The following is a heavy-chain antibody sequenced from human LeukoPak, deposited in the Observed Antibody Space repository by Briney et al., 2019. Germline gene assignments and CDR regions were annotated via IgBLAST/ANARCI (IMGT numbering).Heavy chain of an antibody. J-gene: IGHJ4*02. CDR1: GGSISSYY. CDR3: VRDMGSSTSKD. CDR2: IYYSGST. V-gene: IGHV4-59*12. Sequence: NPSETLSLTCTVSGGSISSYYWSWIRQPPGKGLEWIGYIYYSGSTNYNPSLKSRVTISLDKSKNQFSLRLNSVTAADTAVYYCVRDMGSSTSKDWGQGTLVTVSS. D-gene: IGHD6-13*01.